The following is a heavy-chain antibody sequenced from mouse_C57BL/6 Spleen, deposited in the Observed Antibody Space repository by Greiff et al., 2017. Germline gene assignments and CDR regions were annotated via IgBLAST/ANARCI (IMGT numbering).Heavy chain of an antibody. D-gene: IGHD2-12*01. Sequence: QVQLQQSGAELVMPGASVKLSCKASGYTFTSYWMHWVKQRPGQGLEWIGEIDPSDSYTNYNQKFKGKSTLTVDKSSSTAYMQLSSLTSEDSAVYYCARKASLYDYYAMDYWGQGTSVTVSS. CDR1: GYTFTSYW. J-gene: IGHJ4*01. V-gene: IGHV1-69*01. CDR2: IDPSDSYT. CDR3: ARKASLYDYYAMDY.